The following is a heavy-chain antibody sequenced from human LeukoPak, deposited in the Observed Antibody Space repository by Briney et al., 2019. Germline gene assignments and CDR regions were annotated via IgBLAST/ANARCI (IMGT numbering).Heavy chain of an antibody. D-gene: IGHD3-3*01. CDR1: GFTVSSNY. CDR2: IYSAGGT. Sequence: GGSLRLSCAASGFTVSSNYMTWVRQAPGKGLEWVSLIYSAGGTYYTDSVKGRFTISRHSSKNTLYLQMNSLRDEDTAVYYCARFLGRITISGVVPYGMDVWGQGTTVTVSS. V-gene: IGHV3-53*04. J-gene: IGHJ6*02. CDR3: ARFLGRITISGVVPYGMDV.